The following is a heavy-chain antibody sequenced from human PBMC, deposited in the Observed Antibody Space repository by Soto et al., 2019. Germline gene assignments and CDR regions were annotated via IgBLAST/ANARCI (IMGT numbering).Heavy chain of an antibody. CDR3: TSDGAYFDWYYYGMDV. J-gene: IGHJ6*02. D-gene: IGHD3-9*01. V-gene: IGHV3-15*01. CDR1: GFTFSNAW. Sequence: GGSLRLSCAASGFTFSNAWMSWVRQAPGKGLEWVGRIKSKTDGGTTDYAAPVKGRFTISRDDSKNTLYLQMNSLKTEDTAVYYCTSDGAYFDWYYYGMDVWGQGTTVTVSS. CDR2: IKSKTDGGTT.